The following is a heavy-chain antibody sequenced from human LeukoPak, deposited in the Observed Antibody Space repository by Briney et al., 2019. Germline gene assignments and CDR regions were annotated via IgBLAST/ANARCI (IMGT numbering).Heavy chain of an antibody. CDR3: ARGTGYNYNWFDP. CDR2: IIPILGIA. Sequence: SVKVSCKASGGTFSSYAISWVRQAPGQGLEWMGRIIPILGIANYAQKFQGRVTITADKSTSTAYMELSSLRSEDTAVYYCARGTGYNYNWFDPWGKGTLVTVSS. J-gene: IGHJ5*02. D-gene: IGHD5-24*01. V-gene: IGHV1-69*04. CDR1: GGTFSSYA.